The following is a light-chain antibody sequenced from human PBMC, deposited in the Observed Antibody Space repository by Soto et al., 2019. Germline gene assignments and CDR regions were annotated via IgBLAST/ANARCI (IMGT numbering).Light chain of an antibody. J-gene: IGKJ5*01. CDR2: DAS. CDR3: QQYNNWPPIT. V-gene: IGKV3-15*01. Sequence: EIVLTQSPDTLSLSPGERATLSCRASQSVSSNLAWYQQKPGQTPRLLIYDASTRATDIPARFSGSGSGTEFTLTISRLQSEDFAVYYCQQYNNWPPITFGQGTRLEIK. CDR1: QSVSSN.